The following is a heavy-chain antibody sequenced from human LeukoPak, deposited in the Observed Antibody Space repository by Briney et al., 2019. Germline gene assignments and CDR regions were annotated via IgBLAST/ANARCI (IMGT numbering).Heavy chain of an antibody. CDR2: ISRSGSTI. CDR1: GFTLSTYE. D-gene: IGHD3-10*01. J-gene: IGHJ4*02. Sequence: GGSLRLSCAASGFTLSTYEMNWVRQAPGKGLEWVSYISRSGSTIYYADSVKGRFTISRDNSKNTLYLQMNSLGAEDTAVYSCARGGVQYYYGSGSYPPRIDYWGQGTLVTVSS. CDR3: ARGGVQYYYGSGSYPPRIDY. V-gene: IGHV3-48*03.